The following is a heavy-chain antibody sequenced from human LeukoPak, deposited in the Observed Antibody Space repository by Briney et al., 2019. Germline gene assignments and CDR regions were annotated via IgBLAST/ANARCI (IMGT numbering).Heavy chain of an antibody. CDR1: GGSISSSSYY. CDR2: IYYSGST. D-gene: IGHD1-26*01. Sequence: SETLSLTCTVSGGSISSSSYYWGWIRQPPGKGLEWIGSIYYSGSTYYNPSFKSRVTISVDTSKNQFSLKLSSVTAADTAVYYCAALMGAPGPNWFDPWGQGTLVTVSS. V-gene: IGHV4-39*01. J-gene: IGHJ5*02. CDR3: AALMGAPGPNWFDP.